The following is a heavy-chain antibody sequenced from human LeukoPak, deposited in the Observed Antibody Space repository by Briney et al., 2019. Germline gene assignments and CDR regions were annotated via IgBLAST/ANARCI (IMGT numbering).Heavy chain of an antibody. CDR3: AKDETDYRYFDI. D-gene: IGHD2-21*02. CDR2: ISGSGGST. J-gene: IGHJ2*01. V-gene: IGHV3-23*01. Sequence: GGSMSPSSAASGFTLSSYAMSWVSQAPGKGLEWVSAISGSGGSTYYADSVKGRFTISRDNSKNTLYLQMNSLRAEDTAVYYCAKDETDYRYFDIWGRGTLVTVSS. CDR1: GFTLSSYA.